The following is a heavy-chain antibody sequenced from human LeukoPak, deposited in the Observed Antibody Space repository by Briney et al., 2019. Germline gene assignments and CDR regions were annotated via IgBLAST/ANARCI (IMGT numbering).Heavy chain of an antibody. CDR1: GYSFVGYG. V-gene: IGHV1-18*01. CDR3: ARDHRVVAAIPYYYYGMDV. CDR2: FNPENGNT. J-gene: IGHJ6*02. D-gene: IGHD2-15*01. Sequence: ASVKVSCKASGYSFVGYGITWVRQAPGQGLEWMGWFNPENGNTNYAQKVQGRVTMTADTSTSTAYMELRSLRSDDTAVYYCARDHRVVAAIPYYYYGMDVWGQGTTVTVSS.